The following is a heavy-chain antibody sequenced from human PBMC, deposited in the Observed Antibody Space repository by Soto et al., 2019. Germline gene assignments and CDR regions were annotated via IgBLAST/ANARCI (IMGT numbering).Heavy chain of an antibody. Sequence: PGGSLRLSCAASGFTFSSYGMHWVRQAPGKGLEWVAVIWYDGSNKYYADSVKGRFTISRDNSKNTLYLQMNSLRAEDTAVYYCARDQYQLVLGWFDPWGQGTLVTVSS. CDR2: IWYDGSNK. CDR3: ARDQYQLVLGWFDP. J-gene: IGHJ5*02. CDR1: GFTFSSYG. D-gene: IGHD2-2*01. V-gene: IGHV3-33*01.